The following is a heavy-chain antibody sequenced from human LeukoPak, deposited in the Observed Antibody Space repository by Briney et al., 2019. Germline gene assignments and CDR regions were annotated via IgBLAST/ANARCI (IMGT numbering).Heavy chain of an antibody. D-gene: IGHD3-22*01. CDR2: IYYSGST. CDR1: GGSISSSSYY. J-gene: IGHJ4*02. CDR3: ARQDHDYYEGSGYSFKHPLPSDY. V-gene: IGHV4-39*01. Sequence: PSETLSLTCTVSGGSISSSSYYWGWIRQPPGKGLEWIGSIYYSGSTFYNPSLKSRITISIDTSKNQFSLKLSSVTAADTAVFYCARQDHDYYEGSGYSFKHPLPSDYWGQGTLVTVSS.